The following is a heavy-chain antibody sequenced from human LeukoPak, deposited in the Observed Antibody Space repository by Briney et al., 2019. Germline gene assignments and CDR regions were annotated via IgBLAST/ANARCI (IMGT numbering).Heavy chain of an antibody. J-gene: IGHJ4*02. V-gene: IGHV1-18*01. CDR3: ARGDSGPGEY. D-gene: IGHD2/OR15-2a*01. CDR1: GYIFSNYG. Sequence: ASVKVSCTASGYIFSNYGITWVRQAPGQGLEWMGWISAYNVNTNYAQKFQDRVTMTAGTSTSTAYMELRSLRSDDTAVYYCARGDSGPGEYWGQGTLVTVSS. CDR2: ISAYNVNT.